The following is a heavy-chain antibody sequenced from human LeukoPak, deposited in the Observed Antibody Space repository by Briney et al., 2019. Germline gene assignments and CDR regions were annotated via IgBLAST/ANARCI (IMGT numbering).Heavy chain of an antibody. CDR2: IYYHENT. D-gene: IGHD1-1*01. V-gene: IGHV4-39*01. CDR1: GGSISSSSDY. Sequence: SETLSLACTVSGGSISSSSDYWGWIRQAPGKGLEWIGSIYYHENTYYNSSLKSRVTISVDTSKNQFSLKLNSVTAADTAVYFCARRAFSAAYWKHFDYWGQGTLVTVSS. CDR3: ARRAFSAAYWKHFDY. J-gene: IGHJ4*02.